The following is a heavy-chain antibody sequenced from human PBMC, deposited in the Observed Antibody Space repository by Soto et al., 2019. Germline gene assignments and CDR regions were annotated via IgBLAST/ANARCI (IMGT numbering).Heavy chain of an antibody. CDR2: INAGNGDT. Sequence: QVQLVQSGAEVKEPGASVKVSCKASGYTFTNYAMHWVRQAPGQRLEWMGWINAGNGDTKYSQNLQGRVTITRDTSASTACMELSSLTSEDTAVYYCARRGRLVAGYGMDVW. CDR3: ARRGRLVAGYGMDV. J-gene: IGHJ6*01. CDR1: GYTFTNYA. V-gene: IGHV1-3*01. D-gene: IGHD6-25*01.